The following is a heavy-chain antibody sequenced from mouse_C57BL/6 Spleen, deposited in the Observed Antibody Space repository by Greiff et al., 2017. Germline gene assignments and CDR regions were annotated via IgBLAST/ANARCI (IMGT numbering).Heavy chain of an antibody. CDR3: ARDDCYPSWFAY. Sequence: VQLKESGPELVKPGASVKISCKASGYSFTGYFMNWVMQSHGKSLEWIGRINPYNGDTFYNQKFKGKATLTVDKSSSTAHMELLSLTSEDSAVYYCARDDCYPSWFAYWGQGTVVTVAA. CDR2: INPYNGDT. D-gene: IGHD2-3*01. CDR1: GYSFTGYF. V-gene: IGHV1-20*01. J-gene: IGHJ3*01.